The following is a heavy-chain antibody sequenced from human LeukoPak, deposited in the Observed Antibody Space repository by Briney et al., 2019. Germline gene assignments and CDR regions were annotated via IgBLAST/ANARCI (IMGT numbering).Heavy chain of an antibody. Sequence: GGSLRLSCAASGFTVSSNYMSWVRQAPGKGLEWVSVIYSGGSTYYADSVKGRFTTSRDNSKNTLYLQMNSLRAEDTAVYYCARDLGSPAGVDYWGQGTLVTVSS. CDR3: ARDLGSPAGVDY. D-gene: IGHD1-26*01. V-gene: IGHV3-66*02. CDR1: GFTVSSNY. CDR2: IYSGGST. J-gene: IGHJ4*02.